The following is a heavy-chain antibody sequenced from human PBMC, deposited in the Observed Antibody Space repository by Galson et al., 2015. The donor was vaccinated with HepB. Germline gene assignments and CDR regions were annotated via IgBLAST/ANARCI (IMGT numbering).Heavy chain of an antibody. Sequence: SLRLSCAASGFTFSSYWMTWVRQTPGKGLECVANIKQDGSDKYYVDSVKGRFTISRDNAKNSLYLQMNSLRVEDTALYYCARGYSPYYWVQGPLAADSS. CDR1: GFTFSSYW. J-gene: IGHJ4*02. D-gene: IGHD1-1*01. CDR2: IKQDGSDK. CDR3: ARGYSPYY. V-gene: IGHV3-7*01.